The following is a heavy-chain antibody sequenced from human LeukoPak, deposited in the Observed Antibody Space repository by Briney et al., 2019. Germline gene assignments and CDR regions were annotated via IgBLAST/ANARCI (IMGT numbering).Heavy chain of an antibody. J-gene: IGHJ3*02. Sequence: PGGSLRLSCAASGFTFRDYYMSWIRQAPGKGLEGVSYISSSGSTIYYADSVKGRFTISRDNAKNSLYLQMNSLRAEDTAVYYCAREDSSGYYRFPNDAFDIWGQGTMVTVSS. V-gene: IGHV3-11*01. CDR1: GFTFRDYY. CDR3: AREDSSGYYRFPNDAFDI. D-gene: IGHD3-22*01. CDR2: ISSSGSTI.